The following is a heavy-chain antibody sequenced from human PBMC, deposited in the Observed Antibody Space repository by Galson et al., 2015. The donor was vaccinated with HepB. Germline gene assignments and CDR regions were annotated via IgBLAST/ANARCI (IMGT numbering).Heavy chain of an antibody. CDR1: GGSFSGYY. D-gene: IGHD3-10*01. CDR3: ARHGGSLWFREQGWFDP. V-gene: IGHV4-34*01. J-gene: IGHJ5*02. CDR2: INHSGST. Sequence: ETLSLTCAVYGGSFSGYYWSWIRQPPGKGLEWIGEINHSGSTNYNPSLKSRVTISVDTSKNQFSLKLSSVTAADTTVYYCARHGGSLWFREQGWFDPWGQGTLVTVSS.